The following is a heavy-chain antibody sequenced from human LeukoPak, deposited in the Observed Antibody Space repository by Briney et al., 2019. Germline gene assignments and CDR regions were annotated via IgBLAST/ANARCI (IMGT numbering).Heavy chain of an antibody. J-gene: IGHJ4*02. CDR1: GYTFTNYD. V-gene: IGHV1-8*01. CDR3: ARGFMVRGVTSTFDY. D-gene: IGHD3-10*01. Sequence: ASVKVSCKASGYTFTNYDINWVRQAPGQGLEWMGWMNPNNGNTDYAQKFQGRVTVTRDTSISTVYMELSSLRSEDTAVYYCARGFMVRGVTSTFDYWGQGTLVTVSS. CDR2: MNPNNGNT.